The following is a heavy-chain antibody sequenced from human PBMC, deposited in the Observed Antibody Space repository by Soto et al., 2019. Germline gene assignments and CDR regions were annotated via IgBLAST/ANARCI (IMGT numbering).Heavy chain of an antibody. Sequence: VGSLRLSCSGSGFTFSHHSLYWVRQPPGKGLQCVSSISGSGGNIYYAESVKGRLTISRDNSKNTLYLQMTSLSSEDSAVYYCVKVSGYCTGGSCFSYFDYWGQGTPVTVSS. V-gene: IGHV3-64D*06. CDR1: GFTFSHHS. CDR2: ISGSGGNI. D-gene: IGHD2-15*01. CDR3: VKVSGYCTGGSCFSYFDY. J-gene: IGHJ4*02.